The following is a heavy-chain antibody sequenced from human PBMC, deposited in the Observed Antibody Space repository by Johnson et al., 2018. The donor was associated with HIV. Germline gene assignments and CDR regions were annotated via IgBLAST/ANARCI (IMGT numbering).Heavy chain of an antibody. CDR3: AKDRGYYAAFDI. CDR1: GFTFSSYG. J-gene: IGHJ3*02. Sequence: QVQLVESGGGVVQPGGSLRLSCAASGFTFSSYGMHWVRQAPGKGLEWVAFIRYDGSNKYYADSVKGRFTISRDNSKNTLYLQMNSLRAEDTAVYYCAKDRGYYAAFDIWGQGTLVTVSS. V-gene: IGHV3-30*02. D-gene: IGHD3-22*01. CDR2: IRYDGSNK.